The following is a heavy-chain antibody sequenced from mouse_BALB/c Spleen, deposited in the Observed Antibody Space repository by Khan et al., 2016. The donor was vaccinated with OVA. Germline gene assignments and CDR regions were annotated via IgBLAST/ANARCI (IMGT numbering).Heavy chain of an antibody. Sequence: EVELVESGGGSVQPGGSRKLSCAASGFTFSNFGMHWVRQAPKKGLEWVAYISSGSSTIYYVDTVKGRFTISRDNPKNTLFLQMTSLRSEDTAIYYCARSGGNFHWYFDVWGAGTSVTVSS. V-gene: IGHV5-17*02. CDR2: ISSGSSTI. J-gene: IGHJ1*01. CDR1: GFTFSNFG. CDR3: ARSGGNFHWYFDV. D-gene: IGHD2-1*01.